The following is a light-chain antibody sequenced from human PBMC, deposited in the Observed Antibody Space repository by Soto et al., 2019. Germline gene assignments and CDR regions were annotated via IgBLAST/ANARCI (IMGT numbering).Light chain of an antibody. V-gene: IGLV6-57*02. J-gene: IGLJ2*01. CDR3: QSYDSSNVV. CDR2: EDN. CDR1: SGSIASNY. Sequence: NFMLTQPHSVSASPGKTVTISCTGSSGSIASNYVQWYQQRPGSAPTTVIYEDNQRPSGVPDRFSGSIDSSSNSASLTISGMKTEDEADYSCQSYDSSNVVFGGGTKLTVL.